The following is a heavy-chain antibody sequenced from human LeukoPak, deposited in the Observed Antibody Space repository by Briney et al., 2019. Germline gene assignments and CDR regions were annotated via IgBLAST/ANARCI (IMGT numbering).Heavy chain of an antibody. CDR1: GGSISSGSYY. Sequence: LSLTCTVSGGSISSGSYYWSWIRQAPGKGLEWVSYISSSGSTIYYADSVKGRFTISRDNAKNSLYLQMNSLRAEDTAVYYCARDHALLWFGELTHPLDYWGQGTLVTVSS. V-gene: IGHV3-11*01. J-gene: IGHJ4*02. D-gene: IGHD3-10*01. CDR3: ARDHALLWFGELTHPLDY. CDR2: ISSSGSTI.